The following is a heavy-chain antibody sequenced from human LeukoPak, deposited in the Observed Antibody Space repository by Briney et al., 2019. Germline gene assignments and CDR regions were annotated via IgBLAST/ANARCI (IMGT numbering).Heavy chain of an antibody. Sequence: SETLSLTCTVSGGSISSYYWTWIRQPAGKGLEWIGRIYTSGGTNYNPSLKSRVTMSVDTSKNQFSLKLSSVTAADTAVYYCARAQPFSIAAAKVTYYYYMDVWGKGTTVTVSS. D-gene: IGHD6-13*01. CDR1: GGSISSYY. V-gene: IGHV4-4*07. CDR3: ARAQPFSIAAAKVTYYYYMDV. J-gene: IGHJ6*03. CDR2: IYTSGGT.